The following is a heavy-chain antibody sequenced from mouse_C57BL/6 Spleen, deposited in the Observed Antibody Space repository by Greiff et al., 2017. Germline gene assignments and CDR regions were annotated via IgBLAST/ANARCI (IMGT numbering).Heavy chain of an antibody. J-gene: IGHJ2*01. Sequence: EVKLVESGGGLVKPGGSLKLSCAASGFTFSSYTMSWVRQTPEKRLEWVATISGGGGNTYYPDSVKGRFTISRDNAKNTLYLQMSSLRSEDTALYYCARHEDYYGSGAFDYWGQGTTLTVSS. CDR3: ARHEDYYGSGAFDY. V-gene: IGHV5-9*01. CDR2: ISGGGGNT. CDR1: GFTFSSYT. D-gene: IGHD1-1*01.